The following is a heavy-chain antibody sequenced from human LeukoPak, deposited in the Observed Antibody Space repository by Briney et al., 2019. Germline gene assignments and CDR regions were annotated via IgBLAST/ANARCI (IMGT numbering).Heavy chain of an antibody. J-gene: IGHJ6*03. D-gene: IGHD3-3*01. Sequence: PSETLSLTCTVSGGSISSSSYYWGWIRQPPGKGLEWIGSIYYSGSTYYNPSLKSRVTISVDTSKNQFSLKLSSVTAADTAVYYCARAGVTIFGVNYYYMDVWGKGTTVTVSS. CDR3: ARAGVTIFGVNYYYMDV. CDR2: IYYSGST. V-gene: IGHV4-39*07. CDR1: GGSISSSSYY.